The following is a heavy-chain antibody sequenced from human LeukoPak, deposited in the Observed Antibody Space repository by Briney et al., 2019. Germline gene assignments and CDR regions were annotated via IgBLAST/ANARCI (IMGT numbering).Heavy chain of an antibody. D-gene: IGHD1-26*01. CDR1: GGTFSSYV. CDR3: ASGRYSGSYVDRNYFDY. J-gene: IGHJ4*02. Sequence: ASVKVSCKASGGTFSSYVISWVRQAPGQGLEWMGVIIPNFGTANYAQKFQGRVTITTDESTSTAYMELSSLRSEDTAVYYCASGRYSGSYVDRNYFDYWGQGTLVSVSS. CDR2: IIPNFGTA. V-gene: IGHV1-69*05.